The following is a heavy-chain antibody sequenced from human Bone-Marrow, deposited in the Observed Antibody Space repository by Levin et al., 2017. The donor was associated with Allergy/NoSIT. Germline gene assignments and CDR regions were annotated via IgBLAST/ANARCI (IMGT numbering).Heavy chain of an antibody. Sequence: SCAASGFTFSRYSMTWVRQAPGKGLEWVSFIRVGDSYTYYADSVKGRFTISRDNPKNSLYLQMNSLTAEDTAVYYCAREDGYCSGGVCYPGAFNLWGQGTMVTVSS. J-gene: IGHJ3*01. CDR2: IRVGDSYT. V-gene: IGHV3-21*01. CDR1: GFTFSRYS. D-gene: IGHD2-8*02. CDR3: AREDGYCSGGVCYPGAFNL.